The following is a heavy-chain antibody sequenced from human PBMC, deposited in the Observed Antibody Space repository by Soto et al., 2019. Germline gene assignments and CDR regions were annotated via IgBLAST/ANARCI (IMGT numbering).Heavy chain of an antibody. CDR3: ARDDDIDRGVDTAMVPFRARYYYYYGMDV. V-gene: IGHV3-30-3*01. J-gene: IGHJ6*02. D-gene: IGHD5-18*01. Sequence: GGSLRLSCAASGFTFSSYAMHWVRQAPGKGLEWVAVISYDGSNKYYADSVKGRFTISRDNSKNTLYLQMNSLRAEDTAVYYCARDDDIDRGVDTAMVPFRARYYYYYGMDVWGQGTTVTVSS. CDR2: ISYDGSNK. CDR1: GFTFSSYA.